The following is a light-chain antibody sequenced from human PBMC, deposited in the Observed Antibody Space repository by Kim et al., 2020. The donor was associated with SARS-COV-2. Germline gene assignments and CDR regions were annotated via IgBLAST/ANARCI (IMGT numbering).Light chain of an antibody. Sequence: LSPGERATLTCRASQSVSSNYVAWYQQKPGQAPRLVVYGASRRASGIPDRFSGSGSGTDFTLTISRLEPEDFAMYYCQQYGTTPYTFGQGTKLEI. J-gene: IGKJ2*01. CDR3: QQYGTTPYT. CDR1: QSVSSNY. V-gene: IGKV3-20*01. CDR2: GAS.